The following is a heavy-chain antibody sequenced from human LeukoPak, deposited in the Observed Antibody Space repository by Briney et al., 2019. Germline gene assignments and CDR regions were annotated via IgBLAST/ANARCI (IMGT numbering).Heavy chain of an antibody. CDR1: GGSFSGYY. CDR3: ARPILRYSGYPYGY. CDR2: INHSGST. Sequence: PSETLSLTCAVYGGSFSGYYWSWIRQPPGKGLEWIGEINHSGSTNYNPSLKSRVTISVDTSKNQFSLKLSSVTAADTAVYYCARPILRYSGYPYGYWGQGTLVTVSS. D-gene: IGHD5-12*01. V-gene: IGHV4-34*01. J-gene: IGHJ4*02.